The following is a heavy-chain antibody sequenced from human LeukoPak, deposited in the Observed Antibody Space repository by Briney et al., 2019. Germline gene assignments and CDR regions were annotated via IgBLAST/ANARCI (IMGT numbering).Heavy chain of an antibody. J-gene: IGHJ6*03. CDR1: GGSISTYY. CDR3: ARAGYDYVWGSYRSYYYYYMDV. Sequence: SETLSLTCTVSGGSISTYYWSWIRQPPGKGLEWIGSIYYSGSTYYNPSLKSRVTKSVDTSKNQFSLKLSSVTAADTAVYYCARAGYDYVWGSYRSYYYYYMDVWGKGTTVTVSS. CDR2: IYYSGST. D-gene: IGHD3-16*02. V-gene: IGHV4-39*07.